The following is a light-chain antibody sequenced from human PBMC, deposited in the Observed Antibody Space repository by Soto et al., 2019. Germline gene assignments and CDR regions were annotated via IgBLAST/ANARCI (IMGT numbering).Light chain of an antibody. J-gene: IGKJ4*01. V-gene: IGKV1-33*01. CDR3: QQYDNLPLT. CDR2: DAS. CDR1: QSISSY. Sequence: DIQMTQSPSSLSASVGDRVTITCRASQSISSYLNWYQHKPGKAPKLLIYDASDLETGVPSRFSGSGSGTDLTFTINSLQPEDIATYYCQQYDNLPLTFGGGTKVDIK.